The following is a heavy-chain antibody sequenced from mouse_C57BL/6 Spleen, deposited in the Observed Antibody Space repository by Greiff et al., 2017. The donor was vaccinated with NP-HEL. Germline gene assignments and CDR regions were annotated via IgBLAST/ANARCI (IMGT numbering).Heavy chain of an antibody. CDR2: IRNKANGYTT. CDR3: ARCDNAGRDWYFDV. D-gene: IGHD1-1*02. V-gene: IGHV7-3*01. CDR1: GFTFTDYY. J-gene: IGHJ1*03. Sequence: EVKLVESGGGLVQPGGSLSLSCAASGFTFTDYYMSWVRQPPGKALEWLGFIRNKANGYTTEYSASVKGRFTISRDNSQSILYLQMNALRAEDSATYYCARCDNAGRDWYFDVWGTGTTRTVSS.